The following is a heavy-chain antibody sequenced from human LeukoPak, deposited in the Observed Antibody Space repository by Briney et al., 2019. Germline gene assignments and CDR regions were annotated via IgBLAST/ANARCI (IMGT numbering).Heavy chain of an antibody. CDR2: IKSKTDGCTT. V-gene: IGHV3-15*01. CDR1: GFTFSNAW. CDR3: ARGAMYYYDSSGGDY. J-gene: IGHJ4*02. D-gene: IGHD3-22*01. Sequence: GGSLRLPCAASGFTFSNAWMSWVRQAPGKGLEWVGRIKSKTDGCTTDYAAPVKGRFTISRDNAKTSLYLQMNSLRAEDTAVYYCARGAMYYYDSSGGDYWGQGTLVTVSS.